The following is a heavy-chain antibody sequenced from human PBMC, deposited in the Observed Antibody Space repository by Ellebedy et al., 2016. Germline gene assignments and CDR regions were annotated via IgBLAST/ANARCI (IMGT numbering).Heavy chain of an antibody. Sequence: GGSLRLSCAASGFTFSSSAMHWVRQAPGKGLEWVAVISYDGGNEYYADSVKGRFTISRDDSKNTLYLQMNSLRAEDTAVYYCARDPTYYDFWSDYDFRTWFDPWGQGTLVTVSS. CDR1: GFTFSSSA. D-gene: IGHD3-3*01. CDR3: ARDPTYYDFWSDYDFRTWFDP. V-gene: IGHV3-30-3*01. CDR2: ISYDGGNE. J-gene: IGHJ5*02.